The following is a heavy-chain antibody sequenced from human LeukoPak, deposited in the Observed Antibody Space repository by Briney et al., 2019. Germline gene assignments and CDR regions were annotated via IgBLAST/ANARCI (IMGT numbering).Heavy chain of an antibody. V-gene: IGHV3-48*03. CDR1: GFTFSSYE. CDR2: ISSSGSTI. Sequence: PGESLRLSCAASGFTFSSYEMNWVRQAPGKGLEWVSYISSSGSTIYYADSVKGRFTISRDNAKNSLYLQMNSLRAEDTAVYYCATPTRLRALGYWGQGTLVTVSS. CDR3: ATPTRLRALGY. D-gene: IGHD2-21*02. J-gene: IGHJ4*02.